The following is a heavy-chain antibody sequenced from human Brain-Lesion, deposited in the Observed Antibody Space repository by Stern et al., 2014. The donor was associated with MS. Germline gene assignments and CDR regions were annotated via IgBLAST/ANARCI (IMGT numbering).Heavy chain of an antibody. Sequence: QLVQSGAEVKKPGASVKVSCKASGYTFIRYAMHWVRQAPGQRLEWMGRINGVDDKTKYSHKFQGRVTITRDTSANTVYMELSSLRSEDTAVYYCARDDHRDSSGHYAPFDYWGQGTRVTVSS. CDR1: GYTFIRYA. CDR2: INGVDDKT. D-gene: IGHD3-22*01. CDR3: ARDDHRDSSGHYAPFDY. V-gene: IGHV1-3*01. J-gene: IGHJ4*02.